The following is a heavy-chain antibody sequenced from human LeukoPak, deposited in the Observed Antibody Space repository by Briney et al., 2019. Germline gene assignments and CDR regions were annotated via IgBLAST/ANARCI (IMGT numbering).Heavy chain of an antibody. J-gene: IGHJ6*02. Sequence: ASVKVSCKASGYTFTSYGISRVRQAPGQGLEWMGWISAYNGNTNYAQKLQGRVTMTTDTSTSTAYMELRSLRSDDTAVYYCARDYRVPAADYYYYYGMDVWGQGTTVTVSS. CDR1: GYTFTSYG. CDR2: ISAYNGNT. V-gene: IGHV1-18*01. D-gene: IGHD2-2*01. CDR3: ARDYRVPAADYYYYYGMDV.